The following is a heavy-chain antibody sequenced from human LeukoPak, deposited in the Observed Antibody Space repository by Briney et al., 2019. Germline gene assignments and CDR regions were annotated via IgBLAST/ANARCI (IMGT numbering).Heavy chain of an antibody. CDR3: ARSSGWFGDAFDI. CDR1: GGTFSSYA. D-gene: IGHD6-19*01. Sequence: ASVKVSCKASGGTFSSYAISWVRQAPGQGLEWMGGIIPIFGTANYAQKFQGRVTITADESTSTAYMELSSLRSEDTAVYYCARSSGWFGDAFDICGQGTMVTISS. CDR2: IIPIFGTA. V-gene: IGHV1-69*13. J-gene: IGHJ3*02.